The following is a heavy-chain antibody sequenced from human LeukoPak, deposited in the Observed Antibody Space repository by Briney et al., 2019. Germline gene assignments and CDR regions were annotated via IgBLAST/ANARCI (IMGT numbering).Heavy chain of an antibody. J-gene: IGHJ4*02. CDR2: INPNSGGT. V-gene: IGHV1-2*02. D-gene: IGHD2-21*02. Sequence: ASVKVSCKASGYTFTGYYMHWVRQAPGQGLEWMGWINPNSGGTNYAQKFQGRVTITRDTSISTAYMELGRLRSDDTAVYYCARGYCGGDCYFFDYWGQGTLVTVSS. CDR1: GYTFTGYY. CDR3: ARGYCGGDCYFFDY.